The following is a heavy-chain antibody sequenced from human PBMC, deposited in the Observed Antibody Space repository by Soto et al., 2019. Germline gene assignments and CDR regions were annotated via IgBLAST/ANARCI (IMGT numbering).Heavy chain of an antibody. J-gene: IGHJ4*02. CDR2: IYSTGHT. V-gene: IGHV4-31*03. Sequence: QVKLQESGPGLVKPSQTLSLTCTVSGGSISSGGTGSYWTWIRQLPGKGLEWIGYIYSTGHTYYTPPLKSRPTISIDTSETQFSLKLTSVTAAATAVYFCASGHDAYKVRYWGQGTLVTVSS. D-gene: IGHD1-1*01. CDR1: GGSISSGGTGSY. CDR3: ASGHDAYKVRY.